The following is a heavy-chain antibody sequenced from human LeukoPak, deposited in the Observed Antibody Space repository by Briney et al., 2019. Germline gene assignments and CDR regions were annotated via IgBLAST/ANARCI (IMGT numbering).Heavy chain of an antibody. CDR3: ATAPDVLDY. CDR2: IRFDGNNK. V-gene: IGHV3-30*02. D-gene: IGHD3-10*02. Sequence: PGGSLRLSCAASGFAFSTYAMHWVRQAPGKGLEWVAYIRFDGNNKNYADSVKGRVTISRDNSKKTLYLQVNNLRVEDTAVYYCATAPDVLDYWGQGTPVTVSS. J-gene: IGHJ4*02. CDR1: GFAFSTYA.